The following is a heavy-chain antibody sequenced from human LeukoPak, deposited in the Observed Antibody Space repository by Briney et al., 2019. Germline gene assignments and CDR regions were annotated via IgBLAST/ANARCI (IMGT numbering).Heavy chain of an antibody. Sequence: PGGSLRLSXAASGFTFSSHGMHWVRQAPGKGLEWVALIWYDGSKKNYADSVKGRFTISRDDSKSTLYLQINSLRAEDTAVYYCAKDLSYGSNWFDPWGQGTLVTVSS. D-gene: IGHD5-18*01. V-gene: IGHV3-33*06. CDR1: GFTFSSHG. CDR3: AKDLSYGSNWFDP. CDR2: IWYDGSKK. J-gene: IGHJ5*02.